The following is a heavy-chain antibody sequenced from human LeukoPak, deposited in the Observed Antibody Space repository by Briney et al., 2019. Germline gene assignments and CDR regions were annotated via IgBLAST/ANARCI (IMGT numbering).Heavy chain of an antibody. CDR3: ARDRAHVLLWFGELGDDSPRFDY. Sequence: PGGSLRLSCAASGFTCSTYTMNWVRQAPGKGLEWLSYITVSSSTYYADSVQGRFTISRDNAKNSLYLQMNSLRDEDTAVYYCARDRAHVLLWFGELGDDSPRFDYWGQGTLVTVSS. V-gene: IGHV3-48*02. CDR2: ITVSSST. J-gene: IGHJ4*02. CDR1: GFTCSTYT. D-gene: IGHD3-10*01.